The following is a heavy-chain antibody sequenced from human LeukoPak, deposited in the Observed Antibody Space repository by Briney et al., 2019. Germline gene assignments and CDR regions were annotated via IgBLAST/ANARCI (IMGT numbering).Heavy chain of an antibody. V-gene: IGHV3-23*01. D-gene: IGHD2-2*01. Sequence: AGGSLRLSCAVSGFTYSNYAMTWVRQAPGKGLEWVSSVSGSGGSTYYADSVKGRFTISTDNSKNTLYLQMNSLRAEDTAVYYCAKGGLGCSSTSCSDYWGQGTLVTVSS. CDR1: GFTYSNYA. J-gene: IGHJ4*02. CDR3: AKGGLGCSSTSCSDY. CDR2: VSGSGGST.